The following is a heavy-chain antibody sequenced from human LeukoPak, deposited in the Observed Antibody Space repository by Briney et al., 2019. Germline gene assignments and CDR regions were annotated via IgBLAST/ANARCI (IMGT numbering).Heavy chain of an antibody. D-gene: IGHD3-22*01. CDR2: IYYSGST. CDR1: GGSISSYY. V-gene: IGHV4-59*01. J-gene: IGHJ4*02. Sequence: SETLSLTCTVSGGSISSYYWSWIRQPPGKGLEWIGYIYYSGSTNYNPSLKSRVTISVDTSKNQFSLKLSSVTAADTAVYYCARDLGYDSSGYYLDYWGQGTLVTVSS. CDR3: ARDLGYDSSGYYLDY.